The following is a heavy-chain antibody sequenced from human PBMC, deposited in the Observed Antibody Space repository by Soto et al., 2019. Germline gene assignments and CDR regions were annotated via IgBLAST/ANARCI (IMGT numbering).Heavy chain of an antibody. J-gene: IGHJ4*02. CDR2: IYDSGSS. CDR3: AREKGYISGPKNFDY. CDR1: GASISSGDYF. V-gene: IGHV4-30-4*01. D-gene: IGHD5-12*01. Sequence: SETLSLTCSVSGASISSGDYFWSWIRQSPGKGLQWIGYIYDSGSSYYNPSLKSRVTMSVDTSKNQFSLKLSSVTAADTAVYYCAREKGYISGPKNFDYWGQGTLVTV.